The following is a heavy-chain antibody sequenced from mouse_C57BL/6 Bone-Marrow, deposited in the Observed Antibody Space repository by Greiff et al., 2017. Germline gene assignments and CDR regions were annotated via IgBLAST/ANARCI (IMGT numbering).Heavy chain of an antibody. J-gene: IGHJ4*01. V-gene: IGHV5-6*02. CDR3: ARHGGLRRGIYYAMDY. D-gene: IGHD2-2*01. Sequence: EVMLVESGGDLVKPGGSLKLSCAASGFTFSSYGMSWVRQTPDKRLEWVATISSGGSYTYYPDSVTGRFTISRDNAKNTLYLQMSSLKSEDTAMYYCARHGGLRRGIYYAMDYWGQGTSVTVSS. CDR2: ISSGGSYT. CDR1: GFTFSSYG.